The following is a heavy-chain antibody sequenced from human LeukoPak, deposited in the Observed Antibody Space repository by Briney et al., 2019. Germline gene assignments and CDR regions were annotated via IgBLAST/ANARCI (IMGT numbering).Heavy chain of an antibody. Sequence: GGSLRLSCAASGFTVSSNYMSWVRQAPGKGLEWVSVIYSGGSTYYADSVKGRFTISRDNSKSTLYLQMNSLKAEDTAVYYCASNWAYDYVVQSYWGQGTLVTVSS. CDR2: IYSGGST. V-gene: IGHV3-53*01. CDR3: ASNWAYDYVVQSY. D-gene: IGHD3-16*01. J-gene: IGHJ4*02. CDR1: GFTVSSNY.